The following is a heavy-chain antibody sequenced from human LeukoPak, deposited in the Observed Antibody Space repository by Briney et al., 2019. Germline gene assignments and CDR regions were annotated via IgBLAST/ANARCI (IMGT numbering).Heavy chain of an antibody. Sequence: GGSLRLSCAASGFTFSTYWMHWVRQAPGKGLEWVSGISWNSGSIGYADSVKGRFTISRDNAKNSLYLQMNSLRAEDTALYYCAKDGSYNNNTYYGMDVWGQGTTVTVSS. CDR3: AKDGSYNNNTYYGMDV. D-gene: IGHD2-15*01. J-gene: IGHJ6*02. V-gene: IGHV3-9*01. CDR2: ISWNSGSI. CDR1: GFTFSTYW.